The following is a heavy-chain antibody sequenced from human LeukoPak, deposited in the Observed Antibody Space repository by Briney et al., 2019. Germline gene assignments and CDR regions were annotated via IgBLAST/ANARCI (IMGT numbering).Heavy chain of an antibody. V-gene: IGHV3-30-3*01. CDR1: GFTFSSYA. J-gene: IGHJ4*02. D-gene: IGHD1-26*01. Sequence: PGRSLRLSCAASGFTFSSYAMHWVRQAPGKGLEWVAVISYDGSNKYYADSVKGRFTISRDNSKNTLYLQMNSLRAEDTAVYYCARGHKKWELASLDYWGQGTLVTVSS. CDR2: ISYDGSNK. CDR3: ARGHKKWELASLDY.